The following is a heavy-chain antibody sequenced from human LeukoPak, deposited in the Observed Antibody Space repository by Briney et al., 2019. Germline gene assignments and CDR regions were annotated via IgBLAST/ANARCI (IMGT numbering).Heavy chain of an antibody. J-gene: IGHJ5*02. CDR2: INPNSGGT. CDR1: GYTFTGYY. D-gene: IGHD3-10*01. V-gene: IGHV1-2*02. Sequence: ASVKVSCKASGYTFTGYYMHWLRQAPGQGLEWMGWINPNSGGTNYAQKFQGRGTMTRDTSISQAYMELRRLRSDDTAVYYCARAKRITMVRGVMSWFDPWGQGTLVTVSS. CDR3: ARAKRITMVRGVMSWFDP.